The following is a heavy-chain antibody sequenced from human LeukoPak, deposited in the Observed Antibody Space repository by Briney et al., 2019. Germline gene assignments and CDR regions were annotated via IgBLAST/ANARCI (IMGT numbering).Heavy chain of an antibody. Sequence: PGGSLRLSCAASGFTFSNYWIHWVRQAPGKGLVWVSRLSSDGSSTIYADSVKGRFTVSRDNAKNTLYLQMNSLRAEDTAVYYCAKEDGSWYVHWGQGTLVTVSS. CDR2: LSSDGSST. J-gene: IGHJ5*02. V-gene: IGHV3-74*01. CDR3: AKEDGSWYVH. CDR1: GFTFSNYW.